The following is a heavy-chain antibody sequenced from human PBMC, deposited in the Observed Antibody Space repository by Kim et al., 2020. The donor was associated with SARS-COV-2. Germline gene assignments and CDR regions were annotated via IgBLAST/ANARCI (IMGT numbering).Heavy chain of an antibody. CDR3: AKDQVPGDGKWLFDS. J-gene: IGHJ5*01. CDR1: GFTFNKFA. CDR2: IYGNGGGI. Sequence: GGSLRLSCAASGFTFNKFAMTWVRQAPNRGLEWVSGIYGNGGGIFYADSVKGRFTISRDNSKNTLYLQMNSLRAEDSALYYCAKDQVPGDGKWLFDSWGQGTLVTVSS. V-gene: IGHV3-23*01. D-gene: IGHD2-21*01.